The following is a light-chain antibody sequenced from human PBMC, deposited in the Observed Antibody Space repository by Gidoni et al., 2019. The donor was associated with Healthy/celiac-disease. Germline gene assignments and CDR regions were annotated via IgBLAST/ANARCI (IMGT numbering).Light chain of an antibody. J-gene: IGKJ5*01. CDR2: AAS. CDR1: QSISSY. Sequence: DIQMTPSPSSLSASVGDRVTITCRESQSISSYLNWYQQKPGKAPKLLIYAASSLQSGVPSRFSGSGSGTDFILTISSLQPEDFANYYCQQSYSISITFGQGTRLEIK. CDR3: QQSYSISIT. V-gene: IGKV1-39*01.